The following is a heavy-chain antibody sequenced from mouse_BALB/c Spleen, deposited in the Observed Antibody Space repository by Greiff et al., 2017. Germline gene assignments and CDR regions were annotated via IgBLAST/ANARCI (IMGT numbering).Heavy chain of an antibody. J-gene: IGHJ4*01. D-gene: IGHD4-1*01. Sequence: EVQLVESGGGLVQPGGSLRLSCATSGFTFPDYYMSWVRPPPGKALEWLGFIRNKTDGYTTEYSASVKGRFSISRDNSHSILYLQMSTLRAEDSATYYCARWDDYYAMDYWGQGTSVTVSS. CDR2: IRNKTDGYTT. CDR1: GFTFPDYY. V-gene: IGHV7-3*02. CDR3: ARWDDYYAMDY.